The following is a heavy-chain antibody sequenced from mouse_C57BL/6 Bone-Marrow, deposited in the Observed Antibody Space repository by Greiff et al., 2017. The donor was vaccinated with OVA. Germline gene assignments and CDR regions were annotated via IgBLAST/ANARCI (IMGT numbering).Heavy chain of an antibody. Sequence: QVQLKQSGAELARPGASVKMSCKASGYTFTSYTMHWVKQRPGQGLEWIGYINPSSGYTKYNQKFKDKATLTADKSSSTAYMQLSSLTSEDSAVYYCARTKDRAKGYFDYWGQGTTLTVSS. CDR3: ARTKDRAKGYFDY. D-gene: IGHD1-3*01. J-gene: IGHJ2*01. CDR2: INPSSGYT. V-gene: IGHV1-4*01. CDR1: GYTFTSYT.